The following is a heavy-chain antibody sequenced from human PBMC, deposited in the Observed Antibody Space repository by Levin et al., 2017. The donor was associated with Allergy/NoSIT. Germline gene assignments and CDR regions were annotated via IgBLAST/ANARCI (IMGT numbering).Heavy chain of an antibody. CDR3: ARLESDYYGSGREGYYYYYGMDV. D-gene: IGHD3-10*01. Sequence: SQTLSLTCTVSGGSISSYYWSWIRQPPGKGLEWIGYIYYSGSTNYNPSLKSRVTISVDTSKNQFSLKLSSVTAADTAVYYCARLESDYYGSGREGYYYYYGMDVWGQGTTVTVSS. CDR1: GGSISSYY. CDR2: IYYSGST. V-gene: IGHV4-59*01. J-gene: IGHJ6*02.